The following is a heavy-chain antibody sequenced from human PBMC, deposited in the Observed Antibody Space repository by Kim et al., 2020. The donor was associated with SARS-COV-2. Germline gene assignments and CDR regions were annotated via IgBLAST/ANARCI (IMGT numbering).Heavy chain of an antibody. J-gene: IGHJ5*02. D-gene: IGHD6-13*01. CDR2: IKEDGNEK. CDR1: GFTFSNYW. V-gene: IGHV3-7*01. Sequence: GGSLRLSCAASGFTFSNYWMSWVRQAPGKGLEWVANIKEDGNEKYYIDSVEGRFTVSRDNAKNSLYLQMHSLRADDTALYYCVRDVSTAGTWWFDPWGPG. CDR3: VRDVSTAGTWWFDP.